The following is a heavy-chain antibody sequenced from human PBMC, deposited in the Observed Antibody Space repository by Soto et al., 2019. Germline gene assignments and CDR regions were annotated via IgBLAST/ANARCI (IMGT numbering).Heavy chain of an antibody. J-gene: IGHJ4*02. CDR3: ARDNYYDSSGYCDY. CDR1: GYTFTSYG. CDR2: ISAYNGNT. Sequence: ASVKVSCKASGYTFTSYGISWVRQAPGQGLEWMGWISAYNGNTNYAQKLQGRVTMTTDTSTSTAYMELRSLRSDDTAVYYCARDNYYDSSGYCDYWVQGTLVTVSS. V-gene: IGHV1-18*01. D-gene: IGHD3-22*01.